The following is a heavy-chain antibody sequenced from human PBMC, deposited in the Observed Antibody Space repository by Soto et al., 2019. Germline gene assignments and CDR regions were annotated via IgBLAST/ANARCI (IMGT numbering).Heavy chain of an antibody. CDR3: ARAHGSSWYNWFAP. CDR1: GGTFSSYG. V-gene: IGHV1-69*01. J-gene: IGHJ5*02. CDR2: IIPLFGTT. D-gene: IGHD6-13*01. Sequence: QVLLVQSGSEVKKPGSSVKVSCKASGGTFSSYGISWVRQTPGRGLEWMGGIIPLFGTTNYAQKFRGRVTVTADESTSTVYMELRSLSFEDTAIYYCARAHGSSWYNWFAPWGQGTLVTVSS.